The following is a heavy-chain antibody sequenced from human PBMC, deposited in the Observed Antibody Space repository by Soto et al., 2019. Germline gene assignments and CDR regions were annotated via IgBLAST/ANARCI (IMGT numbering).Heavy chain of an antibody. Sequence: SETLSLTCAVYGRSFSGYYWSWIRQPPGRGLEWIGEINHSGSTNYNPSLKSRVTISVDTSKNQFSLKLSSVTAADTAVYYCARVLGSSSWYVIDFWGQGTLVTVSS. CDR2: INHSGST. CDR3: ARVLGSSSWYVIDF. V-gene: IGHV4-34*01. CDR1: GRSFSGYY. J-gene: IGHJ4*02. D-gene: IGHD6-13*01.